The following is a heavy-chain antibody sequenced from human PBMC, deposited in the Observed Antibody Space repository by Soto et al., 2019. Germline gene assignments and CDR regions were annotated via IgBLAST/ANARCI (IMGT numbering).Heavy chain of an antibody. D-gene: IGHD6-19*01. CDR3: ARDVRAVAGTRSYYYYGMDV. Sequence: ASVKVSFKASGYTFTSYGISWVRQAPGQGLEWMGWISAYNGNTNYAQKLQGRVTMTTDTSTSTAYMELRSLRSDDTAVYYCARDVRAVAGTRSYYYYGMDVWGQGTTVTVSS. J-gene: IGHJ6*02. V-gene: IGHV1-18*01. CDR1: GYTFTSYG. CDR2: ISAYNGNT.